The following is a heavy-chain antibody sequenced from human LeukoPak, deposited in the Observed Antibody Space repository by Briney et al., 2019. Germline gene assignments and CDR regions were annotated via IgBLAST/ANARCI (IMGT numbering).Heavy chain of an antibody. J-gene: IGHJ5*02. D-gene: IGHD6-13*01. Sequence: ASVKVSCKASGYTFTSYGISWVRQAPGQGLEWMGWISAYNGNTNYAQKLQGRVTMTTDTSTSTAYMELRSLRSDDTAVYYCARTYIAAAGTHNWFDPWGQGTLVTVSS. V-gene: IGHV1-18*01. CDR3: ARTYIAAAGTHNWFDP. CDR2: ISAYNGNT. CDR1: GYTFTSYG.